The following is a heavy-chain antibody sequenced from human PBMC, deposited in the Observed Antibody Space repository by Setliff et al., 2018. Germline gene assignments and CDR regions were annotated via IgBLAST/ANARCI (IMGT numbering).Heavy chain of an antibody. Sequence: ASVKVSCKTSGYTFTDYYIHWVRQAPGQGLEWMGWINPNGGSTNYAQRFQSRLTVTRDTSISTAYMELSRLRHDDPAVYYCARDASSVIRFLEWSHKDYYFMDVWGNGTTGTSP. CDR3: ARDASSVIRFLEWSHKDYYFMDV. D-gene: IGHD3-3*01. CDR2: INPNGGST. J-gene: IGHJ6*03. V-gene: IGHV1-2*02. CDR1: GYTFTDYY.